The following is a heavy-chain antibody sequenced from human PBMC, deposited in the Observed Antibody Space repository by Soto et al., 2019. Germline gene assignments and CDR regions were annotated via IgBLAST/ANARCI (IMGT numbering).Heavy chain of an antibody. Sequence: GGSLRLSCAASGFTFSSYAMSWVRQAPGKGLEWVSSISSSSSYIYYADSVKGRFTISRDNAKNSLYLQMNSLRAEDTAVYYCARLVVVAALFDYWGQGTLVTVSS. CDR2: ISSSSSYI. D-gene: IGHD2-15*01. CDR3: ARLVVVAALFDY. J-gene: IGHJ4*02. V-gene: IGHV3-21*01. CDR1: GFTFSSYA.